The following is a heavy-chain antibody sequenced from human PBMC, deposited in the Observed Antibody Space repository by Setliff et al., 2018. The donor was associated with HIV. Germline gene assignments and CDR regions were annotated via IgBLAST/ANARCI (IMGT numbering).Heavy chain of an antibody. Sequence: PSETLSLTCAVSGYSINSDYYWAWIRQPPGKGLEWLGSISHSGSTYYNPSLRSRVTISVDTSKNQFSLRLSSVTAADTAVFYCARGYAFDIWGQGTVVTVSS. J-gene: IGHJ3*02. CDR1: GYSINSDYY. V-gene: IGHV4-38-2*01. CDR3: ARGYAFDI. CDR2: ISHSGST.